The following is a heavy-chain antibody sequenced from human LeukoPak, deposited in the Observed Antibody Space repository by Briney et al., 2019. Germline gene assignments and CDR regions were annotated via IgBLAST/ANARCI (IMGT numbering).Heavy chain of an antibody. CDR2: INHSGTT. CDR1: GGSFSGYY. V-gene: IGHV4-34*01. Sequence: PSENLSLTCPVYGGSFSGYYWSWIRQPPGKGREWIGEINHSGTTNYNPSLKSRVTISVDTSKNQFSLKLSSVTAADTAVYYCARGRYIVVVPAAITLYNWFDPWGQGTLVTVSS. J-gene: IGHJ5*02. CDR3: ARGRYIVVVPAAITLYNWFDP. D-gene: IGHD2-2*02.